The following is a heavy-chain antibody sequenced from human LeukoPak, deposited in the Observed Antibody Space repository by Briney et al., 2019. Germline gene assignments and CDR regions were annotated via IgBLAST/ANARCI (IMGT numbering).Heavy chain of an antibody. D-gene: IGHD6-19*01. CDR1: GDSVSSNSPA. J-gene: IGHJ4*02. CDR2: TYYRSKWYN. V-gene: IGHV6-1*01. CDR3: ARDWLGYYYDC. Sequence: SQTLSLACAISGDSVSSNSPAWNWIRQSPSRGLEWLGRTYYRSKWYNDYAVSVKGRITINPDTSKNQFSLHLNSVTPEDTAVYYCARDWLGYYYDCWGQGTVVTVSS.